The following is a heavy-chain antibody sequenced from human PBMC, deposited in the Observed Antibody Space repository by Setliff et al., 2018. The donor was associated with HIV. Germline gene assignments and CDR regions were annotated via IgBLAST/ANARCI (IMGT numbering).Heavy chain of an antibody. V-gene: IGHV4-34*01. J-gene: IGHJ5*02. CDR2: INHRGST. CDR1: GDSLSGYQ. CDR3: ATVRVDHNWFDP. Sequence: SETLSLTCAVYGDSLSGYQWTWIRQAPGKGLEWIGEINHRGSTIYNPPLKSRVTILVDTSKNEFSLKLASVTAADTAVYYCATVRVDHNWFDPWGQGTLVTVSS.